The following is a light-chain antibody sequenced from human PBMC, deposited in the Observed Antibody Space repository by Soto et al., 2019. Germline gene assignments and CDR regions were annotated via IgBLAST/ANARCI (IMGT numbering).Light chain of an antibody. CDR3: QQSYRTPLT. V-gene: IGKV1-39*01. Sequence: DIQMTQSPSSLSASVGDTVTITCRASQSISIYLNWYQQKPGKAPSLLRYAVSSMQNGVPSMFSGSGSGTDFTLTISRLQREDFATYYCQQSYRTPLTFGGGTKVEIK. CDR1: QSISIY. J-gene: IGKJ4*01. CDR2: AVS.